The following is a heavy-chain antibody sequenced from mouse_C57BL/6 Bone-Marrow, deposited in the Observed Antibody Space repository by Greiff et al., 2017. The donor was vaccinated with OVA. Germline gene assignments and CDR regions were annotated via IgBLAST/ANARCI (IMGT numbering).Heavy chain of an antibody. CDR3: ASFYYGSSYDY. CDR1: GYTFTSYW. Sequence: QVQLKQPGAELVKPGASVKLSCKASGYTFTSYWMQWVKQRPGQGLEWIGEIDPSDSYTNYNQKFKGKATLTVDPSSSTAYMQLSSLTSEDSAVYYCASFYYGSSYDYWGQGTTLTVSS. CDR2: IDPSDSYT. J-gene: IGHJ2*01. V-gene: IGHV1-50*01. D-gene: IGHD1-1*01.